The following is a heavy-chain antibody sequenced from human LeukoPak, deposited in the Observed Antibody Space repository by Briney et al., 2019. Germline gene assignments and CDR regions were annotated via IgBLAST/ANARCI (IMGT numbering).Heavy chain of an antibody. CDR1: GFTFSSHW. CDR3: ARDGTAAGLYFDY. D-gene: IGHD6-13*01. V-gene: IGHV3-7*01. CDR2: INQAGSEK. Sequence: PGGSLRLSCAASGFTFSSHWRSWVRQAPGKGLEWVANINQAGSEKHYVDSVKGRFTISRDTAKSSLYLQMNSLRAEDTAVYYCARDGTAAGLYFDYWGQGTLVTVSS. J-gene: IGHJ4*01.